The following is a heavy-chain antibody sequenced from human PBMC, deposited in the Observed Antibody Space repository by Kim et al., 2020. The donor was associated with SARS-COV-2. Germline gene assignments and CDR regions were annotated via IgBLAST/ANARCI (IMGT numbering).Heavy chain of an antibody. CDR1: GFSLRDYS. Sequence: GGSLRLSCAASGFSLRDYSLNWVRQAPGQGLECVSTISSDPTYTYYADSVKGRFTVSRDDTNNLVHLQMNSLRTDDTAVYFCARDFRWDPPSIWGQGTT. CDR3: ARDFRWDPPSI. D-gene: IGHD1-26*01. CDR2: ISSDPTYT. V-gene: IGHV3-21*01. J-gene: IGHJ6*02.